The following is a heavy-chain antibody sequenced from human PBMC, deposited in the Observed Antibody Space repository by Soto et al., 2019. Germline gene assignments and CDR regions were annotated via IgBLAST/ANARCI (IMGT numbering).Heavy chain of an antibody. J-gene: IGHJ4*02. CDR1: GGSISYYY. Sequence: QVQLQESGPGLVKPSETLSLTCTVSGGSISYYYWSWIRQPPGKGLQWIGYIYSSGSTNYNPSLKSRVTISVGTSKNQFSLNLSSVTAADTAVYYCARQRRDFDYWGQGSLVTVSS. V-gene: IGHV4-59*08. CDR3: ARQRRDFDY. CDR2: IYSSGST.